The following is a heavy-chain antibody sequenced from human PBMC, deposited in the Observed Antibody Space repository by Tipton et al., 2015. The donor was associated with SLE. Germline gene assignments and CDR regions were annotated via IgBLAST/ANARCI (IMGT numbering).Heavy chain of an antibody. V-gene: IGHV4-59*11. Sequence: TLSLTCTVSGGSISSHYWSWIRQPPGKGLEWIGYIYYSGSTNYNPSPKSRVTISVDTSKNQFSLKLSSVTAADTAVYYCARDAVYCGGDCPSVGWFDPWGQGTLVTVSS. J-gene: IGHJ5*02. CDR3: ARDAVYCGGDCPSVGWFDP. CDR2: IYYSGST. CDR1: GGSISSHY. D-gene: IGHD2-21*01.